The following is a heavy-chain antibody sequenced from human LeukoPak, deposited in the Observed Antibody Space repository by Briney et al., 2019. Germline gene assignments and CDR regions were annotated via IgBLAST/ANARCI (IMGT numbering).Heavy chain of an antibody. CDR2: IRQDGSAK. J-gene: IGHJ4*02. V-gene: IGHV3-7*01. D-gene: IGHD3-10*01. CDR1: GFTFSSYW. CDR3: ARDLGRHYYGSGSYPSGY. Sequence: GGSLRLSCAASGFTFSSYWMSWVRQAPGKGLEWVANIRQDGSAKNYGDSVKGRFTISRDNAKNSLYLQMNSLRVEDTAVYYCARDLGRHYYGSGSYPSGYWGQGTLVTVSS.